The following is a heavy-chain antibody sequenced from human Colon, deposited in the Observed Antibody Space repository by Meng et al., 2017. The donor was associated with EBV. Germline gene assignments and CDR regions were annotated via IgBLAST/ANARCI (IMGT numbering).Heavy chain of an antibody. V-gene: IGHV4-4*02. D-gene: IGHD5-24*01. Sequence: QVRLQHSGSRLGKPSETRSLTCAVSCASISSTNRWGWGRQPPWKGLEWIGEIYHGGNTNYSPSLKSRVTISVDSSNDQFSLSLSSVTAADTAVYYCARGNAYNAPSFDYWGQGTLVTVSS. CDR1: CASISSTNR. CDR2: IYHGGNT. J-gene: IGHJ4*02. CDR3: ARGNAYNAPSFDY.